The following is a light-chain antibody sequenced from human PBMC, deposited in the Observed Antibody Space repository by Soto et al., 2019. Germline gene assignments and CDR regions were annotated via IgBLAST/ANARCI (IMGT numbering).Light chain of an antibody. CDR1: SNDVGGYNY. J-gene: IGLJ3*02. V-gene: IGLV2-14*01. Sequence: QSALTQPASVSGSPGQSITISCTGTSNDVGGYNYVSWYQQHPGKAPKLMIYEVSNRPSGVSNRFSGSKSGNTASLTISGLQAEDEADYYCSSYTSSSTPWVFGGGTKVTVL. CDR3: SSYTSSSTPWV. CDR2: EVS.